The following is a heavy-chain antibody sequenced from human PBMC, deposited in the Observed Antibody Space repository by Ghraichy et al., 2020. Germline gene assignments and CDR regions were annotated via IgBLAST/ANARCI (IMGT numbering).Heavy chain of an antibody. Sequence: GGSLRLSCAASGFTFSSYAISWVRQAPGKGLEWVSAISGSGGSTYYADSVKGRFTISRDNSKNTLYLQMNSLRAEDTAVYYCAKDGYCSGGSCYYYYGMDVWGQGTTVTVSS. CDR1: GFTFSSYA. D-gene: IGHD2-15*01. CDR3: AKDGYCSGGSCYYYYGMDV. J-gene: IGHJ6*02. CDR2: ISGSGGST. V-gene: IGHV3-23*01.